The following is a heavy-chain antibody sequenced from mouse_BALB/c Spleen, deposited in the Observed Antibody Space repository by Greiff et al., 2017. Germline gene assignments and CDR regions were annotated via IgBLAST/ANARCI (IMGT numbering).Heavy chain of an antibody. J-gene: IGHJ1*01. CDR1: GYTFTSYW. Sequence: QVQLQQPGAELVKPGAPVKLSCKASGYTFTSYWMNWVKQRPGRGLEWIGRIDPSDSETHYNQKFKDKATLTVDKSSSTAYIQLSSLTSEDSAVYYCARGGYGYPLFDVWGAGTTVTVSS. CDR2: IDPSDSET. V-gene: IGHV1-69*02. CDR3: ARGGYGYPLFDV. D-gene: IGHD2-2*01.